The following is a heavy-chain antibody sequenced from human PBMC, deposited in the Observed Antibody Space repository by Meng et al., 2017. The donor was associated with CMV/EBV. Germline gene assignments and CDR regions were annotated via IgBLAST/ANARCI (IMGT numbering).Heavy chain of an antibody. CDR2: ISYDGSNK. Sequence: GESLKISCAASGFTFSSYEMNWVRQAPGKGLEWVAVISYDGSNKYYADSVKGRFTISRDNSKNTLYLQMNSLRAEDTAVYYCAREHCSGGSCYIVWYFGSNDAFDIWGQGTMVTVSS. J-gene: IGHJ3*02. CDR1: GFTFSSYE. CDR3: AREHCSGGSCYIVWYFGSNDAFDI. V-gene: IGHV3-30-3*01. D-gene: IGHD2-15*01.